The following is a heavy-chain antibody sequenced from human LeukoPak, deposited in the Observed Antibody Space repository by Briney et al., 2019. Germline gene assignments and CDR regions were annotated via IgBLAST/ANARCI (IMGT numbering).Heavy chain of an antibody. CDR2: INSDGSTT. D-gene: IGHD3-10*01. Sequence: TGGSLRLSCAASGFTFSDYWMHWVRQAPGKGLVWVSRINSDGSTTNYAHSVEGRFTISRDNAKNTLYLQMNSLRAEDTAVYYCWVSATAGEADYWGQGTLVTVSS. V-gene: IGHV3-74*01. J-gene: IGHJ4*02. CDR1: GFTFSDYW. CDR3: WVSATAGEADY.